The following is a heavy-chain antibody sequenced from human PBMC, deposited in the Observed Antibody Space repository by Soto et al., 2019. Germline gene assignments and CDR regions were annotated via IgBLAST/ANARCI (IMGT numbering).Heavy chain of an antibody. Sequence: ASVKVSCKASGYTFTSYAMHWVRQAPGQRLEWMGWINADNGNTKYSQKLQDRVTITTDTSASTAYMELSGLRSADTAVYYCARVVPLYDRTSPLDYWGQGTLVTVS. CDR3: ARVVPLYDRTSPLDY. V-gene: IGHV1-3*01. J-gene: IGHJ4*02. CDR1: GYTFTSYA. CDR2: INADNGNT. D-gene: IGHD3-22*01.